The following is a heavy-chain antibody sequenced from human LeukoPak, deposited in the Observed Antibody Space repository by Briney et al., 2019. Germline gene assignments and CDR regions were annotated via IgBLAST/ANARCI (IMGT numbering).Heavy chain of an antibody. D-gene: IGHD6-13*01. V-gene: IGHV4-4*09. CDR1: GGSISSYY. CDR3: ARLHSSRVRYYYMDV. Sequence: SETLSLTCTVSGGSISSYYWSWIRQPPGKGLEWIGYIYTSGSTNYNPSLKSRVTISVDTSKNQFSLKLSSVTAADTAVYYCARLHSSRVRYYYMDVWGKGTTVTVSS. J-gene: IGHJ6*03. CDR2: IYTSGST.